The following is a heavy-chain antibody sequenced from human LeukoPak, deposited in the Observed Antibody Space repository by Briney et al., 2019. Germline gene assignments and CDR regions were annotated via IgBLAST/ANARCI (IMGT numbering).Heavy chain of an antibody. CDR1: GFTFSSYG. J-gene: IGHJ4*02. CDR2: ISYVGSNK. Sequence: GGSLRLSCAASGFTFSSYGMHWVRQAPGKGLEWVAVISYVGSNKYYAGSVKGRFTISRDNSKNTLYLQMNSLKAEDTAVYYCASRYSSGWYDYWGQGTLVTVSS. V-gene: IGHV3-30*03. CDR3: ASRYSSGWYDY. D-gene: IGHD6-19*01.